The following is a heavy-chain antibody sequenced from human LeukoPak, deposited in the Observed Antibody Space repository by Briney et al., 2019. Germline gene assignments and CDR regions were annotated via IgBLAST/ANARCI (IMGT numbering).Heavy chain of an antibody. CDR3: AKDRGSYGAFDI. V-gene: IGHV3-23*01. CDR2: ISGSGGST. J-gene: IGHJ3*02. Sequence: GGSLRLSCAASGFTLSSYAMSWVRQAPGKGLEWVSAISGSGGSTYYADSVKGRFTISRDNSKNTLYLQMNSLRAEDTAVYYCAKDRGSYGAFDIWGQGTMVTVSS. D-gene: IGHD3-16*01. CDR1: GFTLSSYA.